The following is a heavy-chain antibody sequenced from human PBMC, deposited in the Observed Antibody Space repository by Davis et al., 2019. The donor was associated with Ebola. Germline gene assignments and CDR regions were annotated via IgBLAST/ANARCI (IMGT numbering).Heavy chain of an antibody. CDR2: IYSGGST. CDR1: GFTVSSNY. D-gene: IGHD6-19*01. V-gene: IGHV3-53*05. CDR3: ARVSGEQWLVHHFDY. J-gene: IGHJ4*02. Sequence: LSLTCAASGFTVSSNYMSWVRQAPGKGLEWVSVIYSGGSTYYADSVKGRFTISRDNSKNTLYLQMNSLRSEDTAVYYCARVSGEQWLVHHFDYWGQGTLVTVSS.